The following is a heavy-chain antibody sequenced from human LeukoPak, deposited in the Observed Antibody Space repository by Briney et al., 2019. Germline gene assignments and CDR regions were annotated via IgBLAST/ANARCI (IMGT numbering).Heavy chain of an antibody. J-gene: IGHJ4*02. Sequence: PGGSLRLSCAASGFTFDDYAMHWVRQAPGKGLEWVSGISWNSGSIGYADSVKGRFTISRDNAKNSLYLQMNSLRAEDTALYYCAKGSTYYNPFDYWGQGTLVTVSS. CDR1: GFTFDDYA. V-gene: IGHV3-9*01. CDR3: AKGSTYYNPFDY. D-gene: IGHD3-22*01. CDR2: ISWNSGSI.